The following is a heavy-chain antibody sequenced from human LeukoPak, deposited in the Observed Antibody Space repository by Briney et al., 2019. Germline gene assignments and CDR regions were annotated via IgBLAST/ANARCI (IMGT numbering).Heavy chain of an antibody. CDR1: GFTFSDYY. V-gene: IGHV3-30*03. D-gene: IGHD4-17*01. CDR3: AGHTVTTLYWYFDL. J-gene: IGHJ2*01. Sequence: GGSLRLSCAASGFTFSDYYMSWIRQAPGKGLEWVAVISYDGSNKYYADSVKGRFTISRDNSKNTLYLQMNSLRAEDTAVYYCAGHTVTTLYWYFDLWGRGTLVTVSS. CDR2: ISYDGSNK.